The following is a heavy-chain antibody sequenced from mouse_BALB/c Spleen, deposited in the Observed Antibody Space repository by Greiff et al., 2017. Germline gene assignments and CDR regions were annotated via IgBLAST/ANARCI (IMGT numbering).Heavy chain of an antibody. CDR1: GFTFSSFG. CDR2: ISSGSSTI. CDR3: ARWGDYFDY. V-gene: IGHV5-17*02. J-gene: IGHJ2*01. Sequence: EVQLVESGGGLVQPGGSRKLSCAASGFTFSSFGMHWVRQAPEKGLEWVAFISSGSSTIYYADTVKGRFTISRDNPKNTLFLQMTSLRSEDTAMYYCARWGDYFDYWGQGTTRTVSS.